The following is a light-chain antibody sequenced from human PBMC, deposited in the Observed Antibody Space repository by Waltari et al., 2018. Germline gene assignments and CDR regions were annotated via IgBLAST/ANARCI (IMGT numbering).Light chain of an antibody. V-gene: IGKV2-30*01. CDR2: RVS. J-gene: IGKJ2*01. Sequence: VVMTQSPLSLPVTLGQPASISCGSSQSLVYSDGNTYFNWFQQRPGQSPRRLIYRVSNRDSGVPDRFSGSGSGTNFTLQISRVEAEDIGIYYCLQGSFWPYTFGQGTKLEIK. CDR1: QSLVYSDGNTY. CDR3: LQGSFWPYT.